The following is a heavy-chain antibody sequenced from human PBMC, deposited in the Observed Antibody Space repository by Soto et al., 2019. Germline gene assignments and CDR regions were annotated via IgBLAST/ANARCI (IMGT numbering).Heavy chain of an antibody. CDR1: GGSFSGYY. J-gene: IGHJ4*02. CDR2: INHSGST. D-gene: IGHD3-10*01. V-gene: IGHV4-34*01. Sequence: QVQLQQWGAGLLKPSETLSLTCAVYGGSFSGYYWSWIRQPPGKGLEWIGEINHSGSTNYNPSLKSRVTISVDTSKNQFSLKLSSVTAADTAVYYCARGRRVLLWFGESSPYDYWGQGTLVTVSS. CDR3: ARGRRVLLWFGESSPYDY.